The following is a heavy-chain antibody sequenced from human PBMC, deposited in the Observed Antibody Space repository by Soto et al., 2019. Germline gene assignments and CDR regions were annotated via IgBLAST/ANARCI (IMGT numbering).Heavy chain of an antibody. CDR3: ARRSSGDSGGSGGIDY. Sequence: QLQLQESGPGLVKPSETLSLTCTVSGGSISSSSYYWGWIRQPPGKGLEWIGSIYYSGSTYYNPSLKSRVTISVDTSKNQFSLKLSSVTAADTAVYYCARRSSGDSGGSGGIDYWGQGTLVTVSS. V-gene: IGHV4-39*01. CDR2: IYYSGST. D-gene: IGHD2-21*02. J-gene: IGHJ4*02. CDR1: GGSISSSSYY.